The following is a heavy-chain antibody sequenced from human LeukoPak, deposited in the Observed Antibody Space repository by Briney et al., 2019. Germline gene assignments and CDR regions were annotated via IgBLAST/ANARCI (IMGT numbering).Heavy chain of an antibody. CDR1: GFTVSSNY. J-gene: IGHJ3*01. V-gene: IGHV3-23*01. Sequence: GGSLRLSCAASGFTVSSNYMSWVRQAPGKGLEWVSTISGSGGSTLYADSVRGRFTISRDNFKNTLHLQMNSLGGDDTAVYYCAKGQYYDLLSGLQEDAFDVWGQGTMVTVSS. CDR3: AKGQYYDLLSGLQEDAFDV. D-gene: IGHD3-3*01. CDR2: ISGSGGST.